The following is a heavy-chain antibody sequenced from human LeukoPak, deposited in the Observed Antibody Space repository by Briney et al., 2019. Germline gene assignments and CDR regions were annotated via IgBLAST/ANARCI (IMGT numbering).Heavy chain of an antibody. CDR3: ARDTRDGYNLAMDV. J-gene: IGHJ6*03. V-gene: IGHV1-2*02. D-gene: IGHD5-24*01. CDR2: INPNSGGT. Sequence: ASVTVSCKASGYTFTGYYMHWVRQAPGQGVEWMGWINPNSGGTNYAQKFQGRVTMTRDTSISTAYMELSRLGSDDTAVYYCARDTRDGYNLAMDVWGKGTTVTVSS. CDR1: GYTFTGYY.